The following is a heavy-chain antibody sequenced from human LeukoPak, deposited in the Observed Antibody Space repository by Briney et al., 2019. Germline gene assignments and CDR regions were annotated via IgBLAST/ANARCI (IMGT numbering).Heavy chain of an antibody. J-gene: IGHJ3*02. CDR3: ARDRGYSSSPYDAFDI. Sequence: PSETLSLTCTVSGGSISNYYWSWIRQPPGKGLEWIAYIFNSGSTTNSGSTNYNPSLKSRVTISVDTSKSQFSLKVYSVTAADTAVYYCARDRGYSSSPYDAFDIWGQGTMVTVSS. CDR2: IFNSGSTTNSGST. CDR1: GGSISNYY. D-gene: IGHD6-13*01. V-gene: IGHV4-59*01.